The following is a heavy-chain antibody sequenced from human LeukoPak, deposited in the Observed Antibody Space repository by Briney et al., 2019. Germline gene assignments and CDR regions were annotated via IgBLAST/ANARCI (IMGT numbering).Heavy chain of an antibody. CDR2: ISSSSSYI. V-gene: IGHV3-21*01. J-gene: IGHJ6*04. CDR1: GLTFSSYS. Sequence: PGGSLRLTCAASGLTFSSYSMHWVRQAPGKGLEWVSSISSSSSYIYYADSVKGRFTISRDNAKNSLYLQMNSLRAEDTAVYYCAELGITMIGGVWGKGTTVTISS. D-gene: IGHD3-10*02. CDR3: AELGITMIGGV.